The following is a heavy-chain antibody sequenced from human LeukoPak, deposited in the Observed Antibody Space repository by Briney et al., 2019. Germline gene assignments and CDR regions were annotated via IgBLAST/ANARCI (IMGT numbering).Heavy chain of an antibody. CDR2: IYYSGST. CDR3: ARVYSGSFDP. CDR1: GGSISSSSYY. V-gene: IGHV4-39*07. D-gene: IGHD1-26*01. J-gene: IGHJ5*02. Sequence: SETLSLTCTVSGGSISSSSYYWGWIRQPPEKGLEWIGSIYYSGSTYYNPSLKSRVTISVDTSKNQFSLKLSSVTAADTAVYYCARVYSGSFDPWGQGTLVTVSS.